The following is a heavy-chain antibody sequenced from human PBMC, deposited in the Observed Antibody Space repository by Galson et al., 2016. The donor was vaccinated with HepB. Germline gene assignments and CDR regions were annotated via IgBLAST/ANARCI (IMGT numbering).Heavy chain of an antibody. J-gene: IGHJ4*02. V-gene: IGHV4-59*01. CDR1: GGSLTSFY. CDR3: ARGRASDYVGGFSDN. D-gene: IGHD3-10*01. CDR2: IYYTGST. Sequence: ETLSLTCSVSGGSLTSFYWGWIRQPPGMGMEWIGHIYYTGSTTYNPSLKSRVTISLDTSKNQFSLRLNSVTAADAAGYYCARGRASDYVGGFSDNWGQGTPVAASS.